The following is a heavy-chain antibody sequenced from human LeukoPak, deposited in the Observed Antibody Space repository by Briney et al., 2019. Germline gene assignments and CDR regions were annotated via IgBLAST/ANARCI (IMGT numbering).Heavy chain of an antibody. CDR1: GFTFSSYE. V-gene: IGHV3-48*03. CDR3: ARDFYDGFALDY. D-gene: IGHD2/OR15-2a*01. Sequence: GGSLRLSCAASGFTFSSYEMNWVRQAPGKGLEWVSYISSSGSTIYYADSVKGRFTISRDNAKNSLFLQMDSLTVEDTAIYYCARDFYDGFALDYWGQGIPVTVSS. J-gene: IGHJ4*02. CDR2: ISSSGSTI.